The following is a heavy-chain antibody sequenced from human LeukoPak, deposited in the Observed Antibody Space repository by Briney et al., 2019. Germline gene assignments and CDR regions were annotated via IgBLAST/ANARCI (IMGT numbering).Heavy chain of an antibody. CDR2: INHSGST. V-gene: IGHV4-34*01. CDR3: ARGPPFEMYYYDSSGYYPFED. J-gene: IGHJ4*02. CDR1: GGSISSYY. Sequence: PSETLSLTCTVSGGSISSYYWSWIRQPPGKGLEWIGEINHSGSTNYNPSLKSRVTISVDTSKNQFSLKLSSVTAADTAVYYCARGPPFEMYYYDSSGYYPFEDWGQGTLVTVSS. D-gene: IGHD3-22*01.